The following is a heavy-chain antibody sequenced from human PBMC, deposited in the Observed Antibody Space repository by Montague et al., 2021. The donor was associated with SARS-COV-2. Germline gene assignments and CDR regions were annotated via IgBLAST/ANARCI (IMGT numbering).Heavy chain of an antibody. CDR1: GGSLSSGGYY. CDR2: IYYSGST. Sequence: TLSLTCTVSGGSLSSGGYYWGWIRQLPGKGLEWLGNIYYSGSTYYNPSLKSRVFISADMSKNQFFLNLTSVTAADAAVYYCARDLGRTGHYYGLDVWGQGTTVTVSS. V-gene: IGHV4-31*03. J-gene: IGHJ6*02. CDR3: ARDLGRTGHYYGLDV.